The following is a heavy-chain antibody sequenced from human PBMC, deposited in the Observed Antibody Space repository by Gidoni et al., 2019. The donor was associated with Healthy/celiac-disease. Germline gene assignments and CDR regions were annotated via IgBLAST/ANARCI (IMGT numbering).Heavy chain of an antibody. D-gene: IGHD4-17*01. CDR2: ISGSGGST. V-gene: IGHV3-23*01. CDR1: GFTFSSYA. Sequence: SCAASGFTFSSYAMSWVRQAPGKGLEWVSAISGSGGSTYYADSVKGRFTISRDNSKNTLYLQMNSLRAEDTAVYYCATVRGDYVSEFDYWGQGTLVTVSS. CDR3: ATVRGDYVSEFDY. J-gene: IGHJ4*02.